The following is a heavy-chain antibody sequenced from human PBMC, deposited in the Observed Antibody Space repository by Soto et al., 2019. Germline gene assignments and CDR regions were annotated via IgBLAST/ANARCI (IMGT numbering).Heavy chain of an antibody. J-gene: IGHJ4*02. CDR1: GGSVGRGAFY. Sequence: QVQLQESGPGLVKPSQTLSLTCSVSGGSVGRGAFYWSWIRQHPEKGLEWIGYIYFSGNAYYNPSLKGRVGISLDTSKNQFSLEWTSITAADTAVYYCARAPAAWYFDSWGQGALVTVSS. D-gene: IGHD2-15*01. CDR3: ARAPAAWYFDS. V-gene: IGHV4-31*03. CDR2: IYFSGNA.